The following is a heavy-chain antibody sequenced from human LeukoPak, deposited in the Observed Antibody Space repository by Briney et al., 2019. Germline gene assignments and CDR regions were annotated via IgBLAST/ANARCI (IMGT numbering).Heavy chain of an antibody. CDR2: INPTGGST. V-gene: IGHV1-46*01. Sequence: ASVKVSCKASGYTFPSYFMHWVRQDPGQRLEWMGIINPTGGSTTYEQKFQGRVTMTRDTSSSRVYTELSSLRSDDTAVYYGARTAARRFDYWGRGTLVTVSS. CDR1: GYTFPSYF. D-gene: IGHD6-6*01. CDR3: ARTAARRFDY. J-gene: IGHJ4*02.